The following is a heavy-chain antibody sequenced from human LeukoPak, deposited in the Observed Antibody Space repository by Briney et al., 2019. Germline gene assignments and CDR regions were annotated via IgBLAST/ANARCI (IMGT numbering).Heavy chain of an antibody. CDR3: ARASYSWN. V-gene: IGHV3-11*01. CDR1: GFTFRHYL. D-gene: IGHD1-20*01. Sequence: GGSLRLSCAAAGFTFRHYLMSWIRQAPGKGLEWISYIDAGGETVYYADSVKGRFTSSRDNAKNSLYLQMTSLRPEDTAVYYCARASYSWNWGRGTLVTVSS. CDR2: IDAGGETV. J-gene: IGHJ4*02.